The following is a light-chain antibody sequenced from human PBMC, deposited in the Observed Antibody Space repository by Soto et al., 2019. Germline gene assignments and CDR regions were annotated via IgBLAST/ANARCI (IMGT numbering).Light chain of an antibody. V-gene: IGLV2-14*01. CDR1: SSDVGGYNY. Sequence: QSVLTQPASVSGSPGQSITISCTGKSSDVGGYNYVSWYQQHPGKAPKLMIYDVSNRPSGVSNRFSGSKSGNTASLTISGLQAEDEADYYCSSYTSSLYVFGTGTKVTVL. CDR2: DVS. CDR3: SSYTSSLYV. J-gene: IGLJ1*01.